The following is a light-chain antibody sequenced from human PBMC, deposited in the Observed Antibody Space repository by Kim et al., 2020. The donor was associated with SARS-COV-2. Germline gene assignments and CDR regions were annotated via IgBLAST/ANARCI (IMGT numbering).Light chain of an antibody. J-gene: IGKJ5*01. CDR3: QQYASLPRT. CDR1: QHIINP. V-gene: IGKV1-33*01. CDR2: DAS. Sequence: ASVGDRVTITCQASQHIINPLNWYQQKPGKAPNLLIYDASTLETGGPSRFSGSGSGTDFTFTISSLQPEDIATYYCQQYASLPRTFGQGTRLEIK.